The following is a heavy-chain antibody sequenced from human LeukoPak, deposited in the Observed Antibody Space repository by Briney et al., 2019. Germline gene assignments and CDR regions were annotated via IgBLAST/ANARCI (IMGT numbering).Heavy chain of an antibody. CDR3: AERGITMFGGV. Sequence: QPGGSLRLSCAASGFTFSSYEMNWVRQAPGKGLEWVSYISSSGSTIYYADSVKGRFTISRDNAKNSLYLQMNSQRAEDMALYYCAERGITMFGGVWGKGTTVTISS. J-gene: IGHJ6*04. CDR1: GFTFSSYE. V-gene: IGHV3-48*03. D-gene: IGHD3-10*02. CDR2: ISSSGSTI.